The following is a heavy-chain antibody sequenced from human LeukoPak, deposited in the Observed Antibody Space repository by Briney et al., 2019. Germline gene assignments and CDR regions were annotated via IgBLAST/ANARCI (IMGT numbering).Heavy chain of an antibody. V-gene: IGHV3-15*01. CDR3: TTVPYYYGSGSWAFDI. D-gene: IGHD3-10*01. CDR2: IKSKTDGGTT. Sequence: GGSLRLSCAASGFSFNSAWMSWVRQAPGKGLEWVGRIKSKTDGGTTDYAAPVKGRFTISRDDSKNTLYLQMNSLKTEDTAVYYCTTVPYYYGSGSWAFDIWGQGTMVTVSS. J-gene: IGHJ3*02. CDR1: GFSFNSAW.